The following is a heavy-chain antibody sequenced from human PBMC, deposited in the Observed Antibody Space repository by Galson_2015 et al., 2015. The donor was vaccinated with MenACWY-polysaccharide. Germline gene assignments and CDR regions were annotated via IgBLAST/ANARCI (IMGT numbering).Heavy chain of an antibody. CDR3: ARGHYGLDV. V-gene: IGHV3-11*01. CDR2: ISKSGDSI. CDR1: GFSLGAWY. Sequence: SLRLSCAASGFSLGAWYMSWIRQAPGKGLEWLSYISKSGDSIYYGDSVKGRFAISRDNAKNSLYLRLNSPEVEDTAIYYCARGHYGLDVWGQGTTVTVSS. J-gene: IGHJ6*02.